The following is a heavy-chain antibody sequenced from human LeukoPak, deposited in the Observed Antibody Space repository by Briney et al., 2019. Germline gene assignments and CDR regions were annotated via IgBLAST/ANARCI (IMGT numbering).Heavy chain of an antibody. D-gene: IGHD6-19*01. CDR1: GFTFGDYA. J-gene: IGHJ4*02. V-gene: IGHV3-21*01. Sequence: PGGSLRLSCTASGFTFGDYAMSWVRQAPGKGLEWVSSISSGSGHIYYADSMKGRFTISRDNAKSSLYLQMNSLRAEDTAVYYCARFLTVAVVPQRVDCWGQGTLVTVSS. CDR3: ARFLTVAVVPQRVDC. CDR2: ISSGSGHI.